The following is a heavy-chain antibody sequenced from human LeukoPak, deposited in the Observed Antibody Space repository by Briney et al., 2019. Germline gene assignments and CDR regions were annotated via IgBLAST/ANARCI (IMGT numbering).Heavy chain of an antibody. CDR3: ARDVAAAGLGDDAFDI. V-gene: IGHV4-4*07. D-gene: IGHD6-13*01. CDR2: IYTSGST. J-gene: IGHJ3*02. CDR1: GDSISSYY. Sequence: SETLSLTCTVSGDSISSYYWSWVRQPAGKGLEWIGRIYTSGSTNYNPSLKSRVTMSVDASKNQFSLKLSSVTAADTAVYYCARDVAAAGLGDDAFDIWGQGTMVTVSS.